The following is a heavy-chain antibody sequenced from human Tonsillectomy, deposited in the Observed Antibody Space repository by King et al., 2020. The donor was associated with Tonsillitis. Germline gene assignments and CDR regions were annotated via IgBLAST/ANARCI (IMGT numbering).Heavy chain of an antibody. CDR2: IYSVVST. D-gene: IGHD1-14*01. J-gene: IGHJ4*02. V-gene: IGHV3-66*01. CDR3: ARDVRQAVRGNDY. CDR1: GFTVSSNY. Sequence: VQLVESGGGLVQPGGSLRLSCAASGFTVSSNYMSWVRQAPGKGLEWVSVIYSVVSTYYADSVKGRFTISRDNSKDTLYLQMNSMRAEDTAVYYCARDVRQAVRGNDYWGQGTLVTVSS.